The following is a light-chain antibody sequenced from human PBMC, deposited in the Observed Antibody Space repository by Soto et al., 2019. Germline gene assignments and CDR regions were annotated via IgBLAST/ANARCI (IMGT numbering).Light chain of an antibody. CDR2: KAS. CDR3: QHYNSYSEA. CDR1: QTISSW. V-gene: IGKV1-5*03. Sequence: DIQMPPSPSTLSGSVRDRVTITCRSSQTISSWLAWYQQKPGKAPKLLIYKASTLKSGVPSRFSGSGSGTEFTLTISSLQPDDFATYYCQHYNSYSEAVGQGTKVDIK. J-gene: IGKJ1*01.